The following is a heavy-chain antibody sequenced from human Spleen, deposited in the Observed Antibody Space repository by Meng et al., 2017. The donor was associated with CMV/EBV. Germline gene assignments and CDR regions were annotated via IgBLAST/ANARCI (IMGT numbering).Heavy chain of an antibody. CDR1: GFSFSNYA. Sequence: GFSFSNYAMSWVRQAPGKGLEWVSTISGSGASTYYADSVKGRFTISRDNSKNTVFLQMNSLRAEDSAVYYCAKGDGYYPTPPAYFDYWGQGTLVTVSS. CDR2: ISGSGAST. D-gene: IGHD4-17*01. V-gene: IGHV3-23*01. CDR3: AKGDGYYPTPPAYFDY. J-gene: IGHJ4*02.